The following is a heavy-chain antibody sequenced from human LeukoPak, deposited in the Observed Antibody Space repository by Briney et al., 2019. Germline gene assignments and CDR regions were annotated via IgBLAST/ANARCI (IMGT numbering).Heavy chain of an antibody. CDR2: NYYSGGT. D-gene: IGHD2-2*01. Sequence: SETLSLTCSVYGGFISSYYWSWIRQPPGKGLEWVGYNYYSGGTNYNPSLKSRVTISVDTSKNQFSLKLSSVTAADTAVYYGARFGLIVPAARVFDIWGQGTMVTVSS. J-gene: IGHJ3*02. CDR1: GGFISSYY. CDR3: ARFGLIVPAARVFDI. V-gene: IGHV4-59*01.